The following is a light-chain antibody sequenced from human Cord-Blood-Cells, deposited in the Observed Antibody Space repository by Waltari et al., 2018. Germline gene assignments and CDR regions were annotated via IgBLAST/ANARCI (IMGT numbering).Light chain of an antibody. V-gene: IGLV2-14*01. Sequence: QSALTQPASVSGSPGQSITISCTGTSSDVCGYNYVSWYQQHPGKAPKLMIYDVSKRPAGVSTRFCGSKSGNRASLTISGLQAEDEADYYCSSYTSSSTYVFGTGTKVTVL. CDR1: SSDVCGYNY. J-gene: IGLJ1*01. CDR2: DVS. CDR3: SSYTSSSTYV.